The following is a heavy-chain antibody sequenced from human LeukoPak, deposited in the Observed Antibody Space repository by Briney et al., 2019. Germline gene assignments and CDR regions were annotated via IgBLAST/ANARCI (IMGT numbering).Heavy chain of an antibody. Sequence: PGRSLRLSCAASGFTFSRYAMHWARQATGKGLEGVAVISYDGRNKYYADSVKGRFTISRDNSKNTLYLQMNSLRAEDTAVYYRASESPTGAFDIWGQGTMVTVSS. CDR2: ISYDGRNK. D-gene: IGHD1-14*01. CDR1: GFTFSRYA. CDR3: ASESPTGAFDI. J-gene: IGHJ3*02. V-gene: IGHV3-30*04.